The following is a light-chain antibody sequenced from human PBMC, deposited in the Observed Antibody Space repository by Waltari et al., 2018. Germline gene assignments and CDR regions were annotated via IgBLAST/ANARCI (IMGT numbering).Light chain of an antibody. J-gene: IGKJ2*01. V-gene: IGKV3-15*01. CDR2: GAS. CDR1: QSISSN. CDR3: QQYQNWPQT. Sequence: EIVMTQSPATLFVSPGERATLSRRASQSISSNLAWYQQKPGQAPRLLMYGASPRATAIPARFRGSGSGTEFALTISSLQSEDSAVYYCQQYQNWPQTFGQGTKLQIK.